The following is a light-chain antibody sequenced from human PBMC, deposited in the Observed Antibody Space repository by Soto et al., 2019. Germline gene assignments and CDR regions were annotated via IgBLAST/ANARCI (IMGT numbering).Light chain of an antibody. V-gene: IGKV3-20*01. CDR1: QSVSSSY. CDR3: QQYGSSPPWP. Sequence: EIVLTQSPGTLSLSPGERATLSCRASQSVSSSYLAWYQQKPGQAPRLLIYGASSRATGIPDRFSGSGSGTDFTLTISRLEPEEFAVYYCQQYGSSPPWPFGQGTKVELK. J-gene: IGKJ1*01. CDR2: GAS.